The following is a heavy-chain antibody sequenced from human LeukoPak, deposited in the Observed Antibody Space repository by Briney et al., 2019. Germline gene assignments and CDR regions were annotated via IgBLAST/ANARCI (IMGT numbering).Heavy chain of an antibody. J-gene: IGHJ6*02. CDR2: ISYDGSKK. V-gene: IGHV3-30*18. CDR1: GFTFRAYG. CDR3: AKESLDTEQRNYNYYGMDV. D-gene: IGHD1-1*01. Sequence: GGSLRLSCAASGFTFRAYGMHWVRQAPGKGLEWVAVISYDGSKKYYGDFVKGRFTISRDNSKNTLYLQMNSLRAEDTAMYYCAKESLDTEQRNYNYYGMDVWGQGTTVTVSS.